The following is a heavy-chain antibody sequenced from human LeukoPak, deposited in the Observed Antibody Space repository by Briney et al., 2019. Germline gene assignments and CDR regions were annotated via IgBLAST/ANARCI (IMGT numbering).Heavy chain of an antibody. D-gene: IGHD1-26*01. Sequence: GGSLRLSCAASGFTFSSYGMNWVRQAPGKGLEWVSSISSSSSNIYYADAVKGRFTISRDNAKNSLYLQMNSLGAEDTAVYYCAREGGYSGSYRDCYFDYWGQGTQVTVSS. CDR2: ISSSSSNI. CDR1: GFTFSSYG. CDR3: AREGGYSGSYRDCYFDY. J-gene: IGHJ4*02. V-gene: IGHV3-21*01.